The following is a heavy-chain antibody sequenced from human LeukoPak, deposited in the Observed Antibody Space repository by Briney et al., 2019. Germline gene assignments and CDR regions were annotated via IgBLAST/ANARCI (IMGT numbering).Heavy chain of an antibody. V-gene: IGHV3-30-3*01. CDR3: ARAPGTRAHDYFDY. J-gene: IGHJ4*02. CDR2: ISYDGSNE. D-gene: IGHD5-12*01. CDR1: GFTFASYA. Sequence: GGSLRLSCAAAGFTFASYAMHWVRQAPGKGLEWVAVISYDGSNEYYADSEKGRFTISRDNSKNTLYLEMNSLRADDTAVYYCARAPGTRAHDYFDYWGQGTLVTVSS.